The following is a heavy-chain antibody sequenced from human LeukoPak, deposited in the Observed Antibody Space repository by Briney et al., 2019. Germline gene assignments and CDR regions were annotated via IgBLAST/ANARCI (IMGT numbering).Heavy chain of an antibody. J-gene: IGHJ5*02. CDR2: INPNSGGT. Sequence: ASVKVSCKASGYTFTDHYIHWVRQAPGQGLEWMGWINPNSGGTKYAQKFQGRGTMTRDASTSTAYMELSRLRSDDTAIYYCARVNTVVSWFDPWGQGTLVTVSS. CDR3: ARVNTVVSWFDP. CDR1: GYTFTDHY. V-gene: IGHV1-2*02. D-gene: IGHD2-2*02.